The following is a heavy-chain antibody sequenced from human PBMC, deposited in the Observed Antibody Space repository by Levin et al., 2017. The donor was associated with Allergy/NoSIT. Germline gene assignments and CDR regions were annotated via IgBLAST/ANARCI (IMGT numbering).Heavy chain of an antibody. V-gene: IGHV3-48*02. CDR1: GFTFNSYS. CDR2: ISGSSSPI. Sequence: GGSLRLSCAASGFTFNSYSMNWVRQAPGKGLEWVSYISGSSSPISYADSVKGRFTISRDNAKNSLYLQMSSLRDEDTAVYYCAREYKYAFDIWGQGSMVTVSS. J-gene: IGHJ3*02. D-gene: IGHD1-1*01. CDR3: AREYKYAFDI.